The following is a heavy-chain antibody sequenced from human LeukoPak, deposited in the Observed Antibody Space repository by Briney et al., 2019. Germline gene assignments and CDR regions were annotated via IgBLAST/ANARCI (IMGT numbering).Heavy chain of an antibody. Sequence: ASVKVSCKASGYTFTRYDINWVRQATGQGLEWMGWMNPNSGNTGYAQKFQGRVTMTRDTSISTAYMELSSLRSEDTAVYYCARPYSSSSYWFDPWGQGTLVTVSS. D-gene: IGHD6-6*01. V-gene: IGHV1-8*01. CDR3: ARPYSSSSYWFDP. CDR2: MNPNSGNT. CDR1: GYTFTRYD. J-gene: IGHJ5*02.